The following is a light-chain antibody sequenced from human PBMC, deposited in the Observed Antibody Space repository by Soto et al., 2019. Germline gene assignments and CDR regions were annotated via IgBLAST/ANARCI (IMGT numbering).Light chain of an antibody. CDR2: GAP. J-gene: IGKJ1*01. V-gene: IGKV3-20*01. CDR3: QQYGSSRWT. CDR1: QKISGKE. Sequence: PGERVTLSCRASQKISGKELTWHQQKPGQAPRLLIYGAPSRATSIPARFSGSGSGTDFTLTISRLEPEDFAVYYCQQYGSSRWTFGQGTKVDIK.